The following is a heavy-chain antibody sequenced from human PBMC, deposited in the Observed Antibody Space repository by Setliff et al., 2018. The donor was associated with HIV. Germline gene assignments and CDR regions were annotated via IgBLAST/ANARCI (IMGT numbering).Heavy chain of an antibody. CDR1: GIHLQYLR. CDR2: CYSADDT. V-gene: IGHV3-13*01. CDR3: AKDRLLDGSSWYYLDY. J-gene: IGHJ4*02. Sequence: GSLSLSCAVPGIHLQYLRHALGPPTFRKGSGVGLNCCYSADDTCCPGSVKGRFTVSRDNSKNTLYLQMNSLRPEDTALYYCAKDRLLDGSSWYYLDYWGQGTLVTVSS. D-gene: IGHD6-13*01.